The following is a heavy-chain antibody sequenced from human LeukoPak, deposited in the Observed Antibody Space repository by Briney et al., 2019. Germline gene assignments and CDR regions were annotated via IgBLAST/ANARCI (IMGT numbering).Heavy chain of an antibody. CDR1: GYTFTDYY. D-gene: IGHD3-22*01. V-gene: IGHV1-2*02. J-gene: IGHJ4*02. CDR3: ARAAFYFDSSGHSPDFDY. CDR2: INPNAGAT. Sequence: ASVKVSCKASGYTFTDYYLHWVRQAPGRGLEWMGWINPNAGATDDAQNFQGRVAMTRDTSISTAYMDLSRLRSDDTAVYYCARAAFYFDSSGHSPDFDYWGQGTLVTVSS.